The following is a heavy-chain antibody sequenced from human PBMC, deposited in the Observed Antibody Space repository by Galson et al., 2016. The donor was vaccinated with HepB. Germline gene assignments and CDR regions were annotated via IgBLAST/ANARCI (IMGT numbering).Heavy chain of an antibody. CDR1: GYTSTNYW. J-gene: IGHJ6*02. CDR2: IYPGDSDA. V-gene: IGHV5-51*01. D-gene: IGHD1-1*01. Sequence: QSGAEVTKPGESLRISCSASGYTSTNYWIGRVRQMPGKGLEWMGIIYPGDSDARYNPSFQGQVTFSVDKSISTAFLQWSSLKASDTAMYYCAREGVVQLPGRGTSTYFYYGMDVWGQGTTVTVSS. CDR3: AREGVVQLPGRGTSTYFYYGMDV.